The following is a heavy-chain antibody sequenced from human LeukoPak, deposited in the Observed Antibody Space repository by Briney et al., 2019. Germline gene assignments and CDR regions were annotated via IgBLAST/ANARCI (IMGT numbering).Heavy chain of an antibody. CDR1: GFTFTSYA. D-gene: IGHD4-17*01. CDR3: AKGSQLSVTTLDF. Sequence: GGSLRLSCAASGFTFTSYAMSWVRQAPGKGLEWVSGISGAGGTTYYADSVKGRFTISKDNSKNILYLQMGSLRAEDTALYYCAKGSQLSVTTLDFWGQGTLVTVSS. V-gene: IGHV3-23*01. J-gene: IGHJ4*02. CDR2: ISGAGGTT.